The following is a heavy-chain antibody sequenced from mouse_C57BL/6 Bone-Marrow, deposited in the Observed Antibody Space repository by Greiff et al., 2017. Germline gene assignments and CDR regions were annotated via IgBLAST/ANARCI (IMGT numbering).Heavy chain of an antibody. CDR1: GYTFTSYW. D-gene: IGHD1-1*01. CDR2: IDPSDSYT. Sequence: VQLQQPGAELVKPGASVKLSFKASGYTFTSYWMQWVKQRPGQGLEWIGEIDPSDSYTNYNQKFKGKATLTVDTSSSSAYMQLSGLTSVDSAVYYCARNYYGSSHWYFDVWGTGTTVTVSS. V-gene: IGHV1-50*01. CDR3: ARNYYGSSHWYFDV. J-gene: IGHJ1*03.